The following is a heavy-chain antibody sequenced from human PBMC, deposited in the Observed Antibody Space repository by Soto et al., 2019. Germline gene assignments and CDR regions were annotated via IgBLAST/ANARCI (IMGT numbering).Heavy chain of an antibody. CDR1: GGTFSSYA. V-gene: IGHV1-58*02. D-gene: IGHD6-19*01. Sequence: SVKVSCKASGGTFSSYAISWVRQARGHPLEWIGWIAVGSGNTNYAQKYQERVTITRDMSTGTAYMELSSLRSEDTAVYYCANGGGDYSSGWYGAFDIWGQGTMVTVSS. J-gene: IGHJ3*02. CDR2: IAVGSGNT. CDR3: ANGGGDYSSGWYGAFDI.